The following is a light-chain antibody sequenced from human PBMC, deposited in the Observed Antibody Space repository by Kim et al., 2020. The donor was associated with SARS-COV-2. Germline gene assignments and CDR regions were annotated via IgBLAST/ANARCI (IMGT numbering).Light chain of an antibody. CDR3: QQYRFYPPT. CDR2: DAS. J-gene: IGKJ4*01. CDR1: QDINRY. Sequence: SAAVGDRVTITCRASQDINRYLAWFQQKTGKAPKSLISDASNLQSGVPSRFSGSVSGTDFTLTISSLQPEDSATYYCQQYRFYPPTFGGGTKLEI. V-gene: IGKV1-16*01.